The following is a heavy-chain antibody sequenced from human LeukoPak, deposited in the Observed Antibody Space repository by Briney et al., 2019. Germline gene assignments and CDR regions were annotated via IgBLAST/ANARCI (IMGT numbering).Heavy chain of an antibody. V-gene: IGHV4-61*08. CDR1: GGSISSGGYS. D-gene: IGHD3-16*01. CDR3: AREGQGAVSFDY. Sequence: PSQTLSLTCAVSGGSISSGGYSWSWIRQPPGKGLEWIGYIYYSGSTNYNPSLKSRVTISVDTSKNQFSLKLSSVTAADTAVYYCAREGQGAVSFDYWGQGTLVTVSS. CDR2: IYYSGST. J-gene: IGHJ4*02.